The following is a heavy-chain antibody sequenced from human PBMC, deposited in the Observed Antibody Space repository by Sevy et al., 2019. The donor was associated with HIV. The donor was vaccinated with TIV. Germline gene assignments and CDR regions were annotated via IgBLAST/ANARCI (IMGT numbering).Heavy chain of an antibody. Sequence: GGSLRLSCAASGFIFSDYTLHWVRQAPGTGLEWVAVISYDGSITYYADSVEGRFTISRDNSKNTMFLQMNSLRHEDTAVYYCARSQSSSWNYFDYWGQGTLVTVSS. J-gene: IGHJ4*02. V-gene: IGHV3-30*04. CDR2: ISYDGSIT. CDR3: ARSQSSSWNYFDY. D-gene: IGHD6-13*01. CDR1: GFIFSDYT.